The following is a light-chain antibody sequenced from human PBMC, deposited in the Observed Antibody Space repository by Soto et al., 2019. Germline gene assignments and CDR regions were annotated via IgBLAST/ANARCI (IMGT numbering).Light chain of an antibody. J-gene: IGKJ1*01. V-gene: IGKV1-5*03. CDR3: QVYNSSSGT. Sequence: DIQMTQSPSTLSASVGDRVTITCRASQSISSWLAWYQQKPGKAPTLLIYKASTLESGVPSRFSGSGSGTEFTLTISSLQPDDFATYYCQVYNSSSGTFGQGTKVDIK. CDR1: QSISSW. CDR2: KAS.